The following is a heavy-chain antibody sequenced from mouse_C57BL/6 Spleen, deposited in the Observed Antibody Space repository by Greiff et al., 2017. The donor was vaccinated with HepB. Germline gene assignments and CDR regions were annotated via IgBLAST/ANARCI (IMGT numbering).Heavy chain of an antibody. J-gene: IGHJ2*01. D-gene: IGHD2-1*01. Sequence: EVKLMESGGGLVKPGGSLKLSCAASGFTFSSYAMSWVRQTPEKRLEWVATISDGGSYTYYPDNVKGRFTISRDNAKNNLYLQMSHLKSEDTAMYYCARDRGDYGNYFDYWGQGTTLTVSS. CDR1: GFTFSSYA. V-gene: IGHV5-4*01. CDR2: ISDGGSYT. CDR3: ARDRGDYGNYFDY.